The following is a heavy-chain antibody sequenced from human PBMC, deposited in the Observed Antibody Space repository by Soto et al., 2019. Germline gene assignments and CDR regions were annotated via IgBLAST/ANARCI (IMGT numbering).Heavy chain of an antibody. V-gene: IGHV1-3*01. D-gene: IGHD3-22*01. Sequence: ASVKVSCKASGYTFTSYAMHWVRQAPGQRLEWMGWINAGNGNTKYSQKFQGRVTITRDTSASTLYLQMSSLKTEDTAVYYCTTGLSNGYYNFDYWGQGTPVTVSS. J-gene: IGHJ4*02. CDR1: GYTFTSYA. CDR3: TTGLSNGYYNFDY. CDR2: INAGNGNT.